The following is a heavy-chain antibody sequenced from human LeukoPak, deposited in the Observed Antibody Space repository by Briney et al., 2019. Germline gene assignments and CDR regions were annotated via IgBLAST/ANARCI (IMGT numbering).Heavy chain of an antibody. CDR2: ISYSGST. J-gene: IGHJ4*02. D-gene: IGHD6-13*01. CDR3: ASLYSTNFNFDY. V-gene: IGHV4-39*01. Sequence: SETLSLTCTVSGGSIFISYYYWGWIRQPPGKGLEWIGSISYSGSTDYNPSLKSRVTISVGTSKNQFSLKLGSVTAADTAVYYCASLYSTNFNFDYWGQGTLVTVSS. CDR1: GGSIFISYYY.